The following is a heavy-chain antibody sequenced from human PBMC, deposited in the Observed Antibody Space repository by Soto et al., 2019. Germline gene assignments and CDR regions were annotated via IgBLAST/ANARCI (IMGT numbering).Heavy chain of an antibody. V-gene: IGHV3-11*01. CDR3: ARGCSGGSCYSIWFDY. D-gene: IGHD2-15*01. CDR2: ISSSGSTI. CDR1: GFTFSDYY. J-gene: IGHJ4*02. Sequence: LRLSCAASGFTFSDYYMSWIRQAPGKGLEWVSYISSSGSTIYYADSVKGRFTISRDNAKNSLYLQMNSLRAEDTAVYYCARGCSGGSCYSIWFDYWGQGTQVTVSS.